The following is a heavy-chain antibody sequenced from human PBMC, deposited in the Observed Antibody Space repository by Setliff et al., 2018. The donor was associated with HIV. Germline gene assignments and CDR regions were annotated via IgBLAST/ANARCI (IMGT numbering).Heavy chain of an antibody. J-gene: IGHJ4*02. D-gene: IGHD1-26*01. CDR3: ARDGEGASALDY. Sequence: SETLSLTCTVSGGSISSHYWSWIRQPPGKGLEWIGSIYYSGSTNYNHSLKSRVTISVDTSKNQFSLKLSSVTAADTAVYYCARDGEGASALDYWGQGTLVTVSS. CDR1: GGSISSHY. V-gene: IGHV4-59*11. CDR2: IYYSGST.